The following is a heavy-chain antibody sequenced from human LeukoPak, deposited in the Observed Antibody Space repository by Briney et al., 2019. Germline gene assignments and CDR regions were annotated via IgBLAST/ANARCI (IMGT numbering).Heavy chain of an antibody. V-gene: IGHV3-9*01. Sequence: PGGSLRLSCAASGFTFDDYAMHWVRQAPGKGLEWVSGISWNSGSIGYADSVKGRFTISRDNAKNSLYLQMNSLRAEDTALYYCAKDARGRSIVGALFDPWGQGTLVTVSS. CDR1: GFTFDDYA. J-gene: IGHJ5*02. CDR2: ISWNSGSI. D-gene: IGHD1-26*01. CDR3: AKDARGRSIVGALFDP.